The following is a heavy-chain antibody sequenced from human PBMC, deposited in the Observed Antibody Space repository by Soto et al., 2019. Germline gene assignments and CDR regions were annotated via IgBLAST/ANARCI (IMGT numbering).Heavy chain of an antibody. CDR3: SALGV. CDR1: GFNFINAW. V-gene: IGHV3-15*07. CDR2: IKSKTDGGTT. D-gene: IGHD1-26*01. Sequence: EVQLVESGGGLVEPGGSLRLSCAASGFNFINAWLHWVRQAKGKGLEWVGRIKSKTDGGTTDYAAPVKGRFINSRDDSKNTQYLQINSLKMEDTAVYYCSALGVWGQGTTVTVSS. J-gene: IGHJ6*02.